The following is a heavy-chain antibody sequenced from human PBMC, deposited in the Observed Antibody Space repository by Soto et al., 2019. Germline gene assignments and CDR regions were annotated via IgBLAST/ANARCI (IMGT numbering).Heavy chain of an antibody. CDR2: INPSGDTT. CDR3: ARTPGWSGYYGFDY. J-gene: IGHJ4*02. Sequence: VASVKVSCKASGYTFTSYAMQWVRQAPGQGLEWMGIINPSGDTTSYAQKFQGRVTMTRDTSTSTVYMELSSLSSEDTAVYYCARTPGWSGYYGFDYWGQGTLVTVSS. CDR1: GYTFTSYA. V-gene: IGHV1-46*01. D-gene: IGHD3-3*01.